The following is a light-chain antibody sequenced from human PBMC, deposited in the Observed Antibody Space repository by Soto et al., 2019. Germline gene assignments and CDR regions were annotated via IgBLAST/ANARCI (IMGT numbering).Light chain of an antibody. J-gene: IGKJ1*01. CDR1: QSIRSGY. CDR3: QQHDTSPWT. Sequence: EIVLTQSPGTLSLSPGERATLSCRASQSIRSGYLAIAWYQQKPGQPPRLLIYGASSRATGIPDRFSGSGSATDLTLTINRLEPEDFAVYYCQQHDTSPWTFGQGTRVEIK. CDR2: GAS. V-gene: IGKV3-20*01.